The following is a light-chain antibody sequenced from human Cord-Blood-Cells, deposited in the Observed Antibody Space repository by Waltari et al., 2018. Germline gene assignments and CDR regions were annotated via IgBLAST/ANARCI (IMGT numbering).Light chain of an antibody. J-gene: IGLJ3*02. CDR2: EVG. CDR1: SSDVGGYNY. CDR3: SSFAGIKHWV. Sequence: QSALTQPPSASGSPGQSVTISCTGTSSDVGGYNYVSWYQQPPGKAPNLLINEVGKRPAGFPVRFSGSKLGNPAPLPVFGFQPEDEVVYSSSSFAGIKHWVFGGGPKLTVL. V-gene: IGLV2-8*01.